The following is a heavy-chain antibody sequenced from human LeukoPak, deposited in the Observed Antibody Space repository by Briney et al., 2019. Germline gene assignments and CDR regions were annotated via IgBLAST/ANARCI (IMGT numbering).Heavy chain of an antibody. CDR1: GYTLTELS. CDR2: FDPEDGET. D-gene: IGHD3-22*01. V-gene: IGHV1-24*01. Sequence: SVKVSCKVSGYTLTELSMHWVRQAPGKGLEWMGGFDPEDGETIYAQKFQGRVTMTEDTSTDTAYMELSSLRSEDTAVYYCATLYDSSGYYRNFDYWGQGTLVTVSS. CDR3: ATLYDSSGYYRNFDY. J-gene: IGHJ4*02.